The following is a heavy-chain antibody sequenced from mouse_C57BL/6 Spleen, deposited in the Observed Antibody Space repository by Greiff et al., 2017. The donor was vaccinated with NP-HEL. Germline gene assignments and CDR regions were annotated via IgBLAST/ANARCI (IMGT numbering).Heavy chain of an antibody. Sequence: QVQLQQSGAELVRPGSSVKLSCKASGYTFTSYWMHWVKQRPIQGLEWIGNIDPSDSETHYNQKFKDKATLTVDKSSSTAYMQLSSLTSEDSAVYYCARLGYDGYPYAMDYWGQGTSVTVSS. D-gene: IGHD2-3*01. CDR3: ARLGYDGYPYAMDY. CDR1: GYTFTSYW. J-gene: IGHJ4*01. V-gene: IGHV1-52*01. CDR2: IDPSDSET.